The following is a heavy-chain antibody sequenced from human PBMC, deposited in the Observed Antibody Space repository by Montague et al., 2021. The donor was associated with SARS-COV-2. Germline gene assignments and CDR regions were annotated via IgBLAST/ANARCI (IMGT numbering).Heavy chain of an antibody. CDR3: ARLSSDIGGYFWFDP. V-gene: IGHV4-39*07. J-gene: IGHJ5*02. D-gene: IGHD1-26*01. CDR2: IYYSGST. Sequence: SETLSLTCTVSGGSISSSSYYWGWIRQPPGKGLEWIGSIYYSGSTYYNPSLKSRVTISVDTSKNQFSLKLSSVTAAGTAVYYCARLSSDIGGYFWFDPWGQGTLVSVSS. CDR1: GGSISSSSYY.